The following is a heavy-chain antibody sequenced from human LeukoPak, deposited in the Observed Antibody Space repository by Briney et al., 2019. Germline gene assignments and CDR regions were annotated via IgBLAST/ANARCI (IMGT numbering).Heavy chain of an antibody. V-gene: IGHV3-66*01. J-gene: IGHJ6*04. D-gene: IGHD1-26*01. CDR2: IYSGGST. Sequence: GGSLRLSCSASGFTVSSNYMSWVRQAPGKGLEWVSVIYSGGSTYYADSVKGRFTISRDNSKNTLYLQMNSLRAEDTAVYYCARDAQGLGAGGMDVWGKGTTVTISS. CDR1: GFTVSSNY. CDR3: ARDAQGLGAGGMDV.